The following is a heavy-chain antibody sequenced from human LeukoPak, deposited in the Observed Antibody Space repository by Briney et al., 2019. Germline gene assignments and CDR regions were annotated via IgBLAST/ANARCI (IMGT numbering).Heavy chain of an antibody. CDR1: GYTFTGYY. V-gene: IGHV1-2*02. J-gene: IGHJ4*02. CDR2: INPNSGGT. CDR3: ARGWLQLTAFDY. D-gene: IGHD5-24*01. Sequence: ASVRVSCKASGYTFTGYYMHWVRQAPGQGLEWMGWINPNSGGTNYAQKFQGRVTMTRDTSISTAYMELSRLRSDGTAVYYCARGWLQLTAFDYWGQGTLVTVSS.